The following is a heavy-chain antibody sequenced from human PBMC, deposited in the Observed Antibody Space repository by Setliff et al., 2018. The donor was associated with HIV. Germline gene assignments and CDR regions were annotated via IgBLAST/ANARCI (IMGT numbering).Heavy chain of an antibody. CDR2: INNDGSIT. J-gene: IGHJ4*02. Sequence: PGGSLRLSCAASGFTLIDHXXHWVRQVPGKGLGWVSRINNDGSITNYADFVKGRFTMSRDSAKNTLYLQMNSLRVEDTAVYYCVKWNYPNSWGQGTLVTVSS. CDR3: VKWNYPNS. V-gene: IGHV3-74*01. CDR1: GFTLIDHX. D-gene: IGHD1-7*01.